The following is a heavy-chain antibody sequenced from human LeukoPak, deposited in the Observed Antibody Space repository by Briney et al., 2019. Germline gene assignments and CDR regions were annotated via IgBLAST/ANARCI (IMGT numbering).Heavy chain of an antibody. Sequence: TSVKVSCKASGYTFTSYAMHWVRQAPGQRLEWMGWINAGNGNTKYSQKFQGRVTITRDTSASTAYMELSSLRSEDTAVYYCASGGYDFWSGYLYYYYGMDVWGQGTMVTVSS. J-gene: IGHJ6*02. CDR1: GYTFTSYA. D-gene: IGHD3-3*01. CDR2: INAGNGNT. CDR3: ASGGYDFWSGYLYYYYGMDV. V-gene: IGHV1-3*01.